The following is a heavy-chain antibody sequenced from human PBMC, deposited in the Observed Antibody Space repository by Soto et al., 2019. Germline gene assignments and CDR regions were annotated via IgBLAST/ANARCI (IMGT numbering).Heavy chain of an antibody. Sequence: PSETLSLTCTVSGGSISSGGYYWSWIRQHPGKGLEWIGYIYYSGSTYYNPSLKSRVTISVDTSKNQFSLKLSSVTAADTAVYYCARGAYYGSGSYRFDPWGQGTLVTVSS. D-gene: IGHD3-10*01. CDR3: ARGAYYGSGSYRFDP. J-gene: IGHJ5*02. CDR1: GGSISSGGYY. V-gene: IGHV4-31*03. CDR2: IYYSGST.